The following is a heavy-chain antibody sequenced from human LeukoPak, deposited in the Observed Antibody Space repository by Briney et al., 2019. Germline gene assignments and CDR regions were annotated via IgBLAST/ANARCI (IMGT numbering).Heavy chain of an antibody. V-gene: IGHV5-51*01. CDR2: IYPGDSET. CDR3: VRQTSSGFYSDAFDI. Sequence: GESLKISCKGSGYSFTSYWIGWVRQMPGKGLEWMGIIYPGDSETRYSPSFQGQVTISADKSISTAYLQWSSLKASDTAMYYCVRQTSSGFYSDAFDIWGQGTMVTVSS. CDR1: GYSFTSYW. J-gene: IGHJ3*02. D-gene: IGHD3-22*01.